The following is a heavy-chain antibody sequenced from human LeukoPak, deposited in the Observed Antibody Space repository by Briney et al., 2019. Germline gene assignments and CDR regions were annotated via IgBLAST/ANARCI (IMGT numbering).Heavy chain of an antibody. D-gene: IGHD3-3*01. CDR1: GYTFTSYG. Sequence: ASVKVSCKASGYTFTSYGISWVRQAPGQGLEWMGWISAYNGNTNYAQKLQGRVTMTTDTSTSTAYMELRSLRSDDTAVYYCARARLRFLEWLLAHLDYWGQGTLVTVSS. V-gene: IGHV1-18*01. J-gene: IGHJ4*02. CDR3: ARARLRFLEWLLAHLDY. CDR2: ISAYNGNT.